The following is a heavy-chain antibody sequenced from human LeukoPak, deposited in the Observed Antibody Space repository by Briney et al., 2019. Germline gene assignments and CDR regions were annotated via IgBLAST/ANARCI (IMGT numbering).Heavy chain of an antibody. J-gene: IGHJ6*03. D-gene: IGHD6-19*01. CDR1: GGSISSYY. Sequence: KSSETLSLTCTVSGGSISSYYWSWIRQPPGKGLEWIGYIYYSGSTNYNPSLKSRVTILLDTSKKQFSLKLRSVTAADTAVYYCARAVEDLYYYMDVWGKGTTVTVSS. V-gene: IGHV4-59*12. CDR3: ARAVEDLYYYMDV. CDR2: IYYSGST.